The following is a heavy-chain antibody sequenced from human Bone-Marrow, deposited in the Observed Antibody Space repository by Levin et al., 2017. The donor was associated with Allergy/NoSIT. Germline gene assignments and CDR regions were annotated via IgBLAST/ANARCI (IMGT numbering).Heavy chain of an antibody. CDR2: INSDGSIT. D-gene: IGHD6-19*01. CDR1: GFTFSSYW. Sequence: GVSLRLSCAASGFTFSSYWMHWVRQAPGKGLVWVSRINSDGSITTYADSVKGRFTISRDNAKNTLYLQLNSLGAEDTAVYYCVRDLSLRITVTGPDWGQGTLVTVSS. J-gene: IGHJ4*02. V-gene: IGHV3-74*03. CDR3: VRDLSLRITVTGPD.